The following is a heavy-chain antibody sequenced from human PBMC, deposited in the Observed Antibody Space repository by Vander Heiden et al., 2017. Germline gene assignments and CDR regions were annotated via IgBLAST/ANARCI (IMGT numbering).Heavy chain of an antibody. Sequence: EVQLVASGGGLVKPGRSLRPSCSASGFTVGYDAMSWLRQAPGKGLEWVAFIRRKIYGGTTEYAASGKGRFTISRDDSKNIAYLQMNSLKTEDTAVYYCTRVDSYGYNYYGMDVWGQGTTVTVSS. CDR3: TRVDSYGYNYYGMDV. D-gene: IGHD5-18*01. J-gene: IGHJ6*02. CDR2: IRRKIYGGTT. CDR1: GFTVGYDA. V-gene: IGHV3-49*05.